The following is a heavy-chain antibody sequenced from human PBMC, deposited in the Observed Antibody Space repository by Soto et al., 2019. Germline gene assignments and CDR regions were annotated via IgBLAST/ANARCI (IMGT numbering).Heavy chain of an antibody. D-gene: IGHD6-19*01. CDR2: FDPEDGET. V-gene: IGHV1-24*01. Sequence: ASVKVSCKVSGYTLTELSMHWVRQAPGKGLEWMGGFDPEDGETIYAQKFQGRVTMTEDKSTDTAYMELSSLGSEDTAVYYCATGRIAVAGVPSLDYWGQGTLVTVSS. J-gene: IGHJ4*02. CDR3: ATGRIAVAGVPSLDY. CDR1: GYTLTELS.